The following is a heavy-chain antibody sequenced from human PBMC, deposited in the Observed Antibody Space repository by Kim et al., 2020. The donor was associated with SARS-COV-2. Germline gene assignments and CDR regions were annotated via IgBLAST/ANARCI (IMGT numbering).Heavy chain of an antibody. V-gene: IGHV4-39*01. J-gene: IGHJ5*02. CDR3: ARHPPWAADKGGFDP. CDR1: GASVTSSNFF. D-gene: IGHD6-13*01. Sequence: SETLSLTCTVSGASVTSSNFFWAWIRQPPGTGLEWIASFVYSGSTYYSPSLNSRVATSVDTSKNQFSLKLSSVTAADTAIYYCARHPPWAADKGGFDPWGQGSLVTVSS. CDR2: FVYSGST.